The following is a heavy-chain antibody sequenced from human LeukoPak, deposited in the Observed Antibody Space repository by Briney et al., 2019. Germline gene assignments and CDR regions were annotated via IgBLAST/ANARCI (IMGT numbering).Heavy chain of an antibody. CDR1: RFTFSSYG. CDR2: IWYDGNNK. V-gene: IGHV3-33*01. CDR3: ATSADSPGNS. D-gene: IGHD4-23*01. Sequence: GGSLRLSCVASRFTFSSYGMHWVRQAPGKGLEWVAVIWYDGNNKYYADSVKGRFTISRDNSKNTLYLQMNSLRAEDTAVYYCATSADSPGNSWGQGTLITVSS. J-gene: IGHJ4*02.